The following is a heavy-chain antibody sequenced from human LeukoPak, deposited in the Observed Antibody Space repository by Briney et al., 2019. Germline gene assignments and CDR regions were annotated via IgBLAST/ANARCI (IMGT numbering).Heavy chain of an antibody. V-gene: IGHV1-8*01. CDR2: MNPDTGNS. D-gene: IGHD3-22*01. CDR1: GYTFSSYD. CDR3: ARLSQTPAYYDTSVYYLGY. Sequence: ASVKVSCKGSGYTFSSYDINWVRQATGQGLEWMGWMNPDTGNSGYAQKFQGRVTMTRATSISTAYMELSSLGSEDTAVYYCARLSQTPAYYDTSVYYLGYWGQGTLVTVSS. J-gene: IGHJ4*02.